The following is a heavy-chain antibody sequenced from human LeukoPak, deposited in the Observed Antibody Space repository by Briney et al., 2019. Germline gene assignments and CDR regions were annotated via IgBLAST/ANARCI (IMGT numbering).Heavy chain of an antibody. CDR3: AREGTAGTNLNWFDP. V-gene: IGHV4-59*01. CDR2: ISYSGST. CDR1: GGSISSYY. J-gene: IGHJ5*02. D-gene: IGHD1-1*01. Sequence: SETLSLTCTVSGGSISSYYWSWIRQPPGKGLEWIGYISYSGSTNFNPTLKSRVTISVDTSKNQFSLKLSSVTAADTAVYYCAREGTAGTNLNWFDPWGQGTLVTVSS.